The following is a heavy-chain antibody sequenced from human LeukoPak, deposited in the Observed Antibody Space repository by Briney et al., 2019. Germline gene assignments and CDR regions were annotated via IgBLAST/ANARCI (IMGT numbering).Heavy chain of an antibody. D-gene: IGHD5-18*01. V-gene: IGHV4-59*08. CDR3: ARLEIGQLWSNFDY. J-gene: IGHJ4*02. Sequence: SETLSLTCTVSGGSISSYYWSWIRQPPGKGLEWIGYIYYSGSTNYNPSLKSRVTISVDTSKNQFPLKLSSVTAADTAVYYCARLEIGQLWSNFDYWGQGTLVTVSS. CDR1: GGSISSYY. CDR2: IYYSGST.